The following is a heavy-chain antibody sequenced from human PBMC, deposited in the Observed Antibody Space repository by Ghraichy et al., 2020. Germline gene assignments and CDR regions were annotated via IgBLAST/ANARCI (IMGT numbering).Heavy chain of an antibody. Sequence: GESLNISCAASGFTFSSYDMHWVRQATGKGLEWVSAIGTAGDPYYPGSVKGRFTISRENAKNSLYLQMNSLRAGDTAVYYCARATRAAMYAFDIWGQGTMVTVSS. CDR3: ARATRAAMYAFDI. J-gene: IGHJ3*02. D-gene: IGHD2-2*01. CDR2: IGTAGDP. CDR1: GFTFSSYD. V-gene: IGHV3-13*05.